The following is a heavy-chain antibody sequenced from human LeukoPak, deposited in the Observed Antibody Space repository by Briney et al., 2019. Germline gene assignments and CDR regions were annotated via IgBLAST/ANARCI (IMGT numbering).Heavy chain of an antibody. CDR1: GYTFTSYY. CDR3: ARDWGRWLSHRRFDY. V-gene: IGHV1-46*01. D-gene: IGHD5-24*01. CDR2: INPSGGST. J-gene: IGHJ4*01. Sequence: ASVKVSCKASGYTFTSYYMHWVRQAPGQGLEWMGIINPSGGSTSYAQKFQGRVTMTRDTSTSTVYMELSSLRSEDTAVYYCARDWGRWLSHRRFDYWGHGTLVTVSS.